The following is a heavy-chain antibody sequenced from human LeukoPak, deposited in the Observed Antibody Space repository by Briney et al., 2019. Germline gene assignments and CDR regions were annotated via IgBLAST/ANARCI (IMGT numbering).Heavy chain of an antibody. CDR3: ARGNIVVVPACDY. Sequence: ASVKVSCKASGYTFTGYYMHWVRQAPGQGLEWMGWINPNSGGTNYAQKFQGRVTMTRDTSISTAYMELSRLRSDDTAVYYCARGNIVVVPACDYWGQGTLVTVSS. V-gene: IGHV1-2*02. D-gene: IGHD2-2*01. CDR1: GYTFTGYY. J-gene: IGHJ4*02. CDR2: INPNSGGT.